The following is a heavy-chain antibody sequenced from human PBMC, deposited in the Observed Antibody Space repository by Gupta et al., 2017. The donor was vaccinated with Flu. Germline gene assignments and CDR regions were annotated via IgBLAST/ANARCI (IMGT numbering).Heavy chain of an antibody. CDR2: ISSSSSYI. D-gene: IGHD4-17*01. CDR3: VTTVTTWSH. J-gene: IGHJ1*01. V-gene: IGHV3-21*01. Sequence: EVQLVESGGGLVKPGGSLRLSCAASGFIFSSHSMNWVRQAPGKGLEWVSSISSSSSYIYYADSVRGRFTISRDNARNSLYLQMNSLRAEDTAVYYCVTTVTTWSHWGQGTLVTVSS. CDR1: GFIFSSHS.